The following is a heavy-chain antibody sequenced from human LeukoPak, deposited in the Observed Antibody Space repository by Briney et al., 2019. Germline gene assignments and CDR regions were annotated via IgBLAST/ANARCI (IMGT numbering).Heavy chain of an antibody. J-gene: IGHJ4*02. V-gene: IGHV1-69*13. D-gene: IGHD6-19*01. CDR1: GGTFSSYA. CDR3: ARAASGWYYFDY. CDR2: IIPIFGTA. Sequence: ASVKVSCKASGGTFSSYAISWVRQAPGQGLEWMGGIIPIFGTANYAQKFQGRVTITADESTSTAYMELSSLRSEDTAVYYCARAASGWYYFDYWGQGTLVTVSP.